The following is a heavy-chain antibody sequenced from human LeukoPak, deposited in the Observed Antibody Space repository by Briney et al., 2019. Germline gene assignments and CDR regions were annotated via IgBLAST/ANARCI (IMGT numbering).Heavy chain of an antibody. CDR1: GFTVSSNY. D-gene: IGHD1-14*01. CDR2: IYSGGKA. V-gene: IGHV3-53*01. J-gene: IGHJ4*02. CDR3: ARFPGHLPRYFDS. Sequence: PGGSLRLSCLVSGFTVSSNYMSWVRLAPGRGLEWVSEIYSGGKAYYADSVEGRFTISRDNSNNTLYLQMNSLRAEDTAVYYCARFPGHLPRYFDSWGQGTLVIISS.